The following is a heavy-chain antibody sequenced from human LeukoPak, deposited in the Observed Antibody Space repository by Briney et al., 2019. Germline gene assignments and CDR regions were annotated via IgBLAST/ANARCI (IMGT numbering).Heavy chain of an antibody. CDR2: IYHSGRT. D-gene: IGHD3-9*01. V-gene: IGHV4-39*07. Sequence: SGPTLVKPTQTLTLTCTFSGFALSTPGMGVSWIRQPPGKGLEWIGSIYHSGRTYYNPSLESRVTISVDTSKSQFSLKLNSVTAADTAVYYCAKAALRYFDWDPQPFDMWGQGTMVTVSS. CDR1: GFALSTPGM. J-gene: IGHJ3*02. CDR3: AKAALRYFDWDPQPFDM.